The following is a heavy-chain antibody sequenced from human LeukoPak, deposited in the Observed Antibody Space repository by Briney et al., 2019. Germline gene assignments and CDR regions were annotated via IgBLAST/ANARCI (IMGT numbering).Heavy chain of an antibody. V-gene: IGHV3-33*01. D-gene: IGHD3-22*01. J-gene: IGHJ4*02. Sequence: GGSLRLSCAASGFTFSSYGMHWVRQAPGKGLEWVAVIWYDGSNKYYADSVKGRFTISRDNSKNTLYLQMNSLRAEDTAVYYCAREHYDSSGYYYSDYWGQGTLVTVSS. CDR2: IWYDGSNK. CDR3: AREHYDSSGYYYSDY. CDR1: GFTFSSYG.